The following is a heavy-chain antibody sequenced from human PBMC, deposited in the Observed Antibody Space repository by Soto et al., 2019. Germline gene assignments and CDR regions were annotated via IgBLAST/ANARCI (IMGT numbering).Heavy chain of an antibody. CDR1: GFSLSTSGMC. J-gene: IGHJ4*02. CDR2: IDWDDDK. V-gene: IGHV2-70*01. CDR3: ARTPGYSSSWYRFDY. D-gene: IGHD6-13*01. Sequence: SGPTLVNPTQTLTLTCTFSGFSLSTSGMCVSWIRQPPGKALEWLALIDWDDDKYYSTSLKTRLTISKDTSKNQVVLTMTNMDPVDTATYYCARTPGYSSSWYRFDYWGQGTLVTVSS.